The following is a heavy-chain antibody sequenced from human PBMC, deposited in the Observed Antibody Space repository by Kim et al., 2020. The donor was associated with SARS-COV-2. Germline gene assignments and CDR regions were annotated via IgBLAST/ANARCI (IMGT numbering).Heavy chain of an antibody. Sequence: GGSLRLSCAASGVSSSCAMHWVRRAPGKGLEWLAVISYDGSNKYYSDSVKGRFTISRDNSKNKLFLQMNSLRVDDTAVYFCARDVNVEQLLTDDFWCGSVRDVWGQGTTVIVSS. CDR1: GVSSSCA. CDR3: ARDVNVEQLLTDDFWCGSVRDV. V-gene: IGHV3-30-3*01. CDR2: ISYDGSNK. J-gene: IGHJ6*02. D-gene: IGHD3-3*01.